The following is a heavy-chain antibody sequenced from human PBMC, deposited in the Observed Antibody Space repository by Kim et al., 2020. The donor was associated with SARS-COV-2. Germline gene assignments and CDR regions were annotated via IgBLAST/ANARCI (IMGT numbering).Heavy chain of an antibody. V-gene: IGHV1-18*01. CDR2: ISAYNGNT. CDR3: ARDPLQSELSIYYYYYGMDV. CDR1: GYTFTSYG. D-gene: IGHD3-16*02. Sequence: ASVKVSCKASGYTFTSYGISWVRQAPGQGLEWMGWISAYNGNTNYAQKLQGRVTMTTDTSTSTAYMELRSLRSDDTAVYYCARDPLQSELSIYYYYYGMDVWGQGTTVTVSS. J-gene: IGHJ6*02.